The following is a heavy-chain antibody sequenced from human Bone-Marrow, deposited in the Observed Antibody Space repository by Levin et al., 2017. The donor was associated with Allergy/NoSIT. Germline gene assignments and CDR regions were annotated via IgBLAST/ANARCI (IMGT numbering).Heavy chain of an antibody. J-gene: IGHJ3*02. V-gene: IGHV3-74*01. D-gene: IGHD3/OR15-3a*01. CDR3: ARDGLGRVRAFEI. Sequence: PGESLKISCAASGFTFSSYWMHWVRQVPGKGLVWVSRISTDGSRTTYADGVKGRFTISRDNAKNTLYLEMDSLRADDAAVYYCARDGLGRVRAFEIWGQGTRVAVSS. CDR1: GFTFSSYW. CDR2: ISTDGSRT.